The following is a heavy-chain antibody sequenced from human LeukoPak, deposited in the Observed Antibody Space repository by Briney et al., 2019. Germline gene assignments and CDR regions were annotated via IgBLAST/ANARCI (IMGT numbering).Heavy chain of an antibody. V-gene: IGHV5-51*01. J-gene: IGHJ4*02. CDR2: IYPGDSDT. Sequence: AEALKISCQGSGYSFTSYWIGWVRQMPGKGVEWMVIIYPGDSDTRYSPSFQGQVTISADKSISTAYLQWSSLKASDTAMYYCARRGGSSEEYDYWGQGTLVTVSS. D-gene: IGHD1-26*01. CDR3: ARRGGSSEEYDY. CDR1: GYSFTSYW.